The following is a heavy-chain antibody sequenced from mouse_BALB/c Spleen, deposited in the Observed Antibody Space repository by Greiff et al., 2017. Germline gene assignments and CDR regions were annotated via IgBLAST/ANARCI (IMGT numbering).Heavy chain of an antibody. J-gene: IGHJ4*01. CDR1: GYAFTNYL. D-gene: IGHD2-14*01. V-gene: IGHV1-54*01. CDR3: ARYYRYDGYAMDY. Sequence: VQLQQSGAELVRPGTSVKVSCKASGYAFTNYLIEWVKQRPGQGLEWIGVINPGSGGTNYNEKFKGKATLTADKSSSTAYMQLSSLTSDDSAVYFCARYYRYDGYAMDYWGQGTSVTVSS. CDR2: INPGSGGT.